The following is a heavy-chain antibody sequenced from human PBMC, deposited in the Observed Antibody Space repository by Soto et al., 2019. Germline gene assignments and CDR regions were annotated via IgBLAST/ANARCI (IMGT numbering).Heavy chain of an antibody. J-gene: IGHJ4*02. CDR1: GDYISSYY. CDR3: AKTSSASGRESPGH. D-gene: IGHD6-6*01. CDR2: IYYSGNT. Sequence: PSETLSLTCTVSGDYISSYYWSWIRQPPGKGLEWIAYIYYSGNTNYNPSLKSRVTISVDTSRTQFSLNLRAGDTAMYYCAKTSSASGRESPGHWGQGTQVTVSS. V-gene: IGHV4-59*08.